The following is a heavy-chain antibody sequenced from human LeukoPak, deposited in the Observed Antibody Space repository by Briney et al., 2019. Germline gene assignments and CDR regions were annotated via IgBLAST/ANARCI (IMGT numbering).Heavy chain of an antibody. J-gene: IGHJ4*02. CDR2: IRSKTYGGTA. CDR1: GFTFANYA. CDR3: TCQYYGSGRSVDY. V-gene: IGHV3-49*04. Sequence: GGSLRLSCTASGFTFANYAMNWVRQAPGKGLEWVGFIRSKTYGGTAEYAASVKGRFTISRDDSKSIAYLQMNSLKTEDTAVFYCTCQYYGSGRSVDYWGQGTLVSVSS. D-gene: IGHD3-10*01.